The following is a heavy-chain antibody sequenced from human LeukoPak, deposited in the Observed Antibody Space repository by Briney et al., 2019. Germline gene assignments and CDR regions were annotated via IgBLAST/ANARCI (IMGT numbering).Heavy chain of an antibody. V-gene: IGHV3-23*01. CDR1: GFTFSSYA. CDR2: ISGSGGST. Sequence: GGPLRLSCAASGFTFSSYAMNWVRQAPGKGLEWVSAISGSGGSTYYADSVKGRFTISRDNSKNTLYLQMNSLRAEDTAVYYCAKASGYSSGWPSWYFDLWGRGTLVTVSS. D-gene: IGHD6-19*01. CDR3: AKASGYSSGWPSWYFDL. J-gene: IGHJ2*01.